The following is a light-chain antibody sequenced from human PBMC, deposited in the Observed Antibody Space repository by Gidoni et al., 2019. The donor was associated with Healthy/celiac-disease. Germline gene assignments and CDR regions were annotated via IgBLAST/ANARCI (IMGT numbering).Light chain of an antibody. CDR1: NIGSKS. J-gene: IGLJ3*02. Sequence: SSVLTQPPSVSVAPGQTARITCGGNNIGSKSVHWYQQKPGQAPVLVVYDDSDRPSWIPARFSGSNSGNTATLTISRGEAGDEADYYCQVWDSSSDHWVFGGGTKLTVL. V-gene: IGLV3-21*02. CDR2: DDS. CDR3: QVWDSSSDHWV.